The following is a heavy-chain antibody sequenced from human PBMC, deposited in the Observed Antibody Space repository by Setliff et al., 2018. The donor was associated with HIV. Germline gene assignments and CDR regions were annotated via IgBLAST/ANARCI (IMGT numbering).Heavy chain of an antibody. D-gene: IGHD2-2*01. CDR3: VASSSWSSRLNF. V-gene: IGHV4-34*01. J-gene: IGHJ4*02. Sequence: PSETLSLTCAVYGGPLSGHYWSWIRQPPGQGLEWIGETSHSGKTNYNPSLTSRVTISVDTSKNQFSLKLTSMTAADTAVYYCVASSSWSSRLNFWGPGMLVTVSS. CDR2: TSHSGKT. CDR1: GGPLSGHY.